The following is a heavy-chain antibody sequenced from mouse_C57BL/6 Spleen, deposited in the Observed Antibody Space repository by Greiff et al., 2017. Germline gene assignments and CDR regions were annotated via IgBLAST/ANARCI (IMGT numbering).Heavy chain of an antibody. CDR1: GYTFTSYW. Sequence: QVQLQQPGAELVKPGASVKLSCKASGYTFTSYWMHWVKQRPGRGLEWIGRIDPNSGGTKYNEKFKSKATLTVDKPSSTAYMQLSSLTAEDSAVYYYTRKYSGSGYTMDYWGQGTSVTVSA. V-gene: IGHV1-72*01. D-gene: IGHD1-1*01. CDR3: TRKYSGSGYTMDY. CDR2: IDPNSGGT. J-gene: IGHJ4*01.